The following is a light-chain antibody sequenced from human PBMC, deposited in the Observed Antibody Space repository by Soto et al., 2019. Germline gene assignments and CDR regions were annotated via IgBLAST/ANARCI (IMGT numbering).Light chain of an antibody. CDR2: GAS. Sequence: EIVMTQSPATLSVAPGQRATLSCRASQSVGTNLVWYQHKPGQAPRPLIYGASIRATGIPARFSASGSGTEFTLTISSLQSEDSAVYFCQQYGSSLTWTFGQGTKVDIK. CDR3: QQYGSSLTWT. CDR1: QSVGTN. V-gene: IGKV3-15*01. J-gene: IGKJ1*01.